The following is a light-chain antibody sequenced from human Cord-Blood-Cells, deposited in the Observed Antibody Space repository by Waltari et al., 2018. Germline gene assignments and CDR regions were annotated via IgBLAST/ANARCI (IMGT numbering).Light chain of an antibody. J-gene: IGLJ3*02. CDR1: VLAKKY. V-gene: IGLV3-27*01. CDR3: YSAADNSLV. CDR2: KDS. Sequence: SYELTQPSSVSVSAGQTARITCSGDVLAKKYARWFQQKPGQAPVLVIYKDSERPSGIPERFSGSSSGTTVTLTISGAQVEDEADYYCYSAADNSLVFGGGTKLTVL.